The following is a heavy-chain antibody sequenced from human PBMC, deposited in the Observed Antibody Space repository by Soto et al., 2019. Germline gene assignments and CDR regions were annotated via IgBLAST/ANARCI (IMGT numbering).Heavy chain of an antibody. J-gene: IGHJ6*02. CDR1: GGSISFDHYH. V-gene: IGHV4-30-4*01. CDR3: AREDDGGDRDYYGLDV. D-gene: IGHD2-21*02. Sequence: QVQLQQSGPGLVKPSQTLSLTCTVSGGSISFDHYHWTWIRQPPGKGLEGIGYVHYSGSVLYNPHLQSRVSISVDTSKNQFSLKLSSVTAADTAVYFCAREDDGGDRDYYGLDVWGQGTTVTVSS. CDR2: VHYSGSV.